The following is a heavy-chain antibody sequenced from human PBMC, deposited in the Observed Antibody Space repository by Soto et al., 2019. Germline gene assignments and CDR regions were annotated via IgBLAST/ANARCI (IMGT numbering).Heavy chain of an antibody. CDR2: IYYSGST. Sequence: SETLSLTCTVSGGSISSSSYYWGWIRQPPGKGLEWIGSIYYSGSTYYNPSLKSRVTISVDTSKNQFSLKLSSVTAADTAVYYCARLTVRANAFDIWGQGTMVTVSS. CDR1: GGSISSSSYY. CDR3: ARLTVRANAFDI. D-gene: IGHD3-10*01. V-gene: IGHV4-39*01. J-gene: IGHJ3*02.